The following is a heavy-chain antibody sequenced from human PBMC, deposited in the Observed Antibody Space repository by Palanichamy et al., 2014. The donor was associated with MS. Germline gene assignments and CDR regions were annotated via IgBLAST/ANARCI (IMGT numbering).Heavy chain of an antibody. CDR3: TRTNFKVVRGGVALLDY. CDR2: ISNDGAST. CDR1: GFDFDSHW. V-gene: IGHV3-74*03. J-gene: IGHJ4*02. D-gene: IGHD3-10*02. Sequence: EVQLVESGGGLVQPGGSLKLSCAGSGFDFDSHWIHWVRQAPGKGLVWISRISNDGASTTYADSVTGRFTISRDNAKNTVYLQMNSLRAEDAATYYCTRTNFKVVRGGVALLDYWGQGTLVAVSS.